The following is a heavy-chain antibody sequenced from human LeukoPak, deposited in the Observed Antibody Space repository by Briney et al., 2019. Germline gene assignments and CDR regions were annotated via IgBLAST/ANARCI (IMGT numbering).Heavy chain of an antibody. CDR2: ISYDGSNK. D-gene: IGHD6-19*01. Sequence: GGSRRLSCAASGFTFSSYAMHWVRQAPGKGLEWVAVISYDGSNKYYADSVKGRFTISRDNSKHTLYLHMHRLRAADTAVYYCARHTDRGQWLYYYSGMDVWGQGPTVTVSS. CDR1: GFTFSSYA. J-gene: IGHJ6*02. CDR3: ARHTDRGQWLYYYSGMDV. V-gene: IGHV3-30-3*01.